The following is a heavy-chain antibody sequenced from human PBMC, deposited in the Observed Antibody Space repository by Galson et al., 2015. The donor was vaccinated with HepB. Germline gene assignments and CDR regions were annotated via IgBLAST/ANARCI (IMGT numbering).Heavy chain of an antibody. CDR1: GFTFSSYG. D-gene: IGHD5-12*01. CDR3: AKDRGVGTNYYYMDV. V-gene: IGHV3-30*18. J-gene: IGHJ6*03. Sequence: SLRLSCAASGFTFSSYGMHRVRQAPGKGLEWVAVISYDGSNKYYADSVKGRFTISRDNSKNTLYLQMNSLRAEDTAVYYCAKDRGVGTNYYYMDVWGKGTTVTVSS. CDR2: ISYDGSNK.